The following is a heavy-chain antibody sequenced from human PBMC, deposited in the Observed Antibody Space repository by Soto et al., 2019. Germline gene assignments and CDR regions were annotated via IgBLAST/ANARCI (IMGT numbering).Heavy chain of an antibody. Sequence: EVQLLESGGGLVQPGGSLRLSCAASGFTFSSYAMSWVRQAPGKGLEWVSAISGSGGSTYYADSVKGRFTISRDNSKNTLYMQMHSLRAEDTAVYYCAKDHGAVAGTAEHWGQGTLVTVSS. CDR1: GFTFSSYA. CDR2: ISGSGGST. D-gene: IGHD6-19*01. CDR3: AKDHGAVAGTAEH. J-gene: IGHJ1*01. V-gene: IGHV3-23*01.